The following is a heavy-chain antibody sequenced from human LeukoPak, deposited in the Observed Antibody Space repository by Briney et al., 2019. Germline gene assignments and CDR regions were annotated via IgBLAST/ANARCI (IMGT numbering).Heavy chain of an antibody. D-gene: IGHD6-6*01. CDR3: ARGLDPTSYYFVY. CDR2: ISSSSSYI. V-gene: IGHV3-21*04. Sequence: PGGSLRLSCAASGFTFSSYSMNWVRQAPGKGLEWVSSISSSSSYIYYADSVKGRFTISRDNAKNSLYLQMNSLRAEDTAVYYCARGLDPTSYYFVYWGQGTLVTVSS. J-gene: IGHJ4*02. CDR1: GFTFSSYS.